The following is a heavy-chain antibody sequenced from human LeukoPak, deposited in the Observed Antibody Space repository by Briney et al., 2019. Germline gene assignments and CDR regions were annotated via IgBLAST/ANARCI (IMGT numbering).Heavy chain of an antibody. CDR1: GGSISSYY. Sequence: PSETLSLTCTVSGGSISSYYWSWIRQPPGKGLEWIGYIYYSGSTNYNPSLKSRVTISVDTSKNRFSLKLSSVTAADTAVYYCARTGDCSGGSCYGNWFDPWGQGTLVTVSS. V-gene: IGHV4-59*01. CDR2: IYYSGST. D-gene: IGHD2-15*01. CDR3: ARTGDCSGGSCYGNWFDP. J-gene: IGHJ5*02.